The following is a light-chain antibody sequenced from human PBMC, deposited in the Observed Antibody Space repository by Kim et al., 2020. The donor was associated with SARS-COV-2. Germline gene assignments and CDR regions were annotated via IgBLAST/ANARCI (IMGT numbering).Light chain of an antibody. CDR2: DAF. J-gene: IGKJ2*01. V-gene: IGKV1-5*01. CDR1: QSINSW. CDR3: HQYQSYPYT. Sequence: SASVGDRVTITCRASQSINSWLGWYQQQPGTAPKLLIYDAFSLQSGVPPRFSGRGSGTEFTLTISSLQPDDFATYYCHQYQSYPYTFGQGTKLEI.